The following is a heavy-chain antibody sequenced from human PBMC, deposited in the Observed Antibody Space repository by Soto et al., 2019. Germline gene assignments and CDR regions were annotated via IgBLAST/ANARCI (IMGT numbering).Heavy chain of an antibody. Sequence: AGGSLRLSCAASGFTLSNYWMHWARQAPGKGLVWVSRMNPEVTTISYADSVKGRFTISRDNARDTLHLEMNSLRADDTAVYYCGRGAYGDPVDFWGKGPLVTVSS. D-gene: IGHD4-17*01. CDR1: GFTLSNYW. V-gene: IGHV3-74*01. J-gene: IGHJ4*02. CDR2: MNPEVTTI. CDR3: GRGAYGDPVDF.